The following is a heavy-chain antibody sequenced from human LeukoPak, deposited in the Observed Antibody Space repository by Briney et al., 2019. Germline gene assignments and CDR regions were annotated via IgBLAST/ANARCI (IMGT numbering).Heavy chain of an antibody. D-gene: IGHD1-26*01. CDR1: GYSFTTYC. Sequence: GESLKISCEGSGYSFTTYCIAWVRQMPGKGLEWMEIIYPGDSDTRYSPSFQGQVTISADKSISTASLQWSSLKASDTAMYYCARRMGGSYYESSGAFDYWGLGTLVTVSS. CDR2: IYPGDSDT. CDR3: ARRMGGSYYESSGAFDY. V-gene: IGHV5-51*01. J-gene: IGHJ4*02.